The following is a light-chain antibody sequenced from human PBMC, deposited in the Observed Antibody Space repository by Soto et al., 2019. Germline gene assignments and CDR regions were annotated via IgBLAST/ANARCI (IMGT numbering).Light chain of an antibody. V-gene: IGKV3-20*01. CDR1: QSVNGKY. Sequence: EIVLTQSPGTLSLSPGERATLSCRASQSVNGKYLAWYQQKPGQVPVPLIYGASIRAAGVPDRLSGSGSGTDFTLTITRLEPEDYAVYYCQQYGTSPHTFGQGTKLEIK. J-gene: IGKJ2*01. CDR2: GAS. CDR3: QQYGTSPHT.